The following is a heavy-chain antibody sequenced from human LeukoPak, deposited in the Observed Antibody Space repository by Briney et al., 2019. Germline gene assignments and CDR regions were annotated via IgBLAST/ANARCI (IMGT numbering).Heavy chain of an antibody. Sequence: PSETLSLTCAVYGGSFSGYYWSWIRQPPGKGLEWIGEINHSGSTNYNPSLKSRVTISVDTSKNQFSLKLSSVPAADTAVYYCARLTKNDSGSFRFGKKKRGYMDVWGKGTTVTISS. CDR1: GGSFSGYY. V-gene: IGHV4-34*01. CDR2: INHSGST. CDR3: ARLTKNDSGSFRFGKKKRGYMDV. J-gene: IGHJ6*03. D-gene: IGHD3-10*01.